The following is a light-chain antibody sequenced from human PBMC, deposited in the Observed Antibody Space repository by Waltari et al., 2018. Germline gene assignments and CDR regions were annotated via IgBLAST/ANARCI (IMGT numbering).Light chain of an antibody. CDR1: SSDVGGYNY. CDR3: CSYAGSYTGV. CDR2: DGS. V-gene: IGLV2-11*01. J-gene: IGLJ1*01. Sequence: QSALTQPRSVSGSLGQSVTISCTGTSSDVGGYNYVSWYQQHPGKAPKLMIYDGSKRPSGVPDRFSGSKSGNTASLTISGLQADDEADYYCCSYAGSYTGVFGTGSKVTVL.